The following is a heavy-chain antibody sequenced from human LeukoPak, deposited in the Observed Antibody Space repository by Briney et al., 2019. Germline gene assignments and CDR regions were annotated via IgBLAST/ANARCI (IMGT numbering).Heavy chain of an antibody. CDR1: GGSFSGYY. Sequence: PSETLSLTCAVYGGSFSGYYWSWIRQPPEKGLEWIGEINHSGSTNYNPSLKSRVTISVDTSKNQFSLKLSSVTAADTAVYYCARGLLDRAFDYWGQGTLVTVSS. CDR2: INHSGST. J-gene: IGHJ4*02. CDR3: ARGLLDRAFDY. V-gene: IGHV4-34*01. D-gene: IGHD1-1*01.